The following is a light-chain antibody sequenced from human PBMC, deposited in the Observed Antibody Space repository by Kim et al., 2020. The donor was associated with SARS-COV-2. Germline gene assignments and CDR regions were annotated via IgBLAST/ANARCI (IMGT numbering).Light chain of an antibody. CDR2: RDN. V-gene: IGLV3-9*01. Sequence: VALGQTARIACGGNNIGSKNVHWYQQKPGQAPVLVIYRDNNRPSGIPERFSGANSGNTATLTISRAQAGDEADYYCQVWDSSTYVFGTGTKVTVL. CDR3: QVWDSSTYV. J-gene: IGLJ1*01. CDR1: NIGSKN.